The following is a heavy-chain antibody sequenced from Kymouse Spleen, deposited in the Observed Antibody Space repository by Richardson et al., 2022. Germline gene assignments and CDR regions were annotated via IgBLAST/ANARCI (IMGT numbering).Heavy chain of an antibody. CDR2: MNPNSGNT. J-gene: IGHJ5*02. V-gene: IGHV1-8*01. D-gene: IGHD2-8*01. Sequence: QVQLVQSGAEVKKPGASVKVSCKASGYTFTSYDINWVRQATGQGLEWMGWMNPNSGNTGYAQKFQGRVTMTRNTSISTAYMELSSLRSEDTAVYYCARGPGYCTNGVCYPNWFDPWGQGTLVTVSS. CDR1: GYTFTSYD. CDR3: ARGPGYCTNGVCYPNWFDP.